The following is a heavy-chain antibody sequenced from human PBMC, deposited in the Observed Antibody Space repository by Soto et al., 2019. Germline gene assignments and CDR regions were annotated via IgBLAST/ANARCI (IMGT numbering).Heavy chain of an antibody. Sequence: GESLKISCQCSGYTFSNFWIGWVRQLPGQGLEWMGIIYPGDHETRYSPSFLGKVTISAETSINTAYLQWSSLEASDSAFYFCARSPRSSPYFDFWGQGALFTVSS. J-gene: IGHJ4*02. V-gene: IGHV5-51*01. D-gene: IGHD6-13*01. CDR2: IYPGDHET. CDR3: ARSPRSSPYFDF. CDR1: GYTFSNFW.